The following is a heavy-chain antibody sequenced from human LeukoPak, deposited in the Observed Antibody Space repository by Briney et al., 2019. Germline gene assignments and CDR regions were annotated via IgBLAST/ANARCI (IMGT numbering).Heavy chain of an antibody. D-gene: IGHD6-19*01. J-gene: IGHJ4*02. CDR3: ASGAGSRIAVAVAFDY. CDR2: IYYSGST. V-gene: IGHV4-39*01. CDR1: GGSISSSSYY. Sequence: PSETLSLTCTVSGGSISSSSYYWGWIRQPPGKGLEWIGSIYYSGSTYYNPSLKSRVTISVDTSKNQFSLKLSSVTAADTAVYYCASGAGSRIAVAVAFDYWGQGTLVTVSS.